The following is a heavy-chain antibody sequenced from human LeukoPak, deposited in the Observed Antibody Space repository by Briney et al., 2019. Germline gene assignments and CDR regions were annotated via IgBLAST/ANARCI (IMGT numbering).Heavy chain of an antibody. CDR2: ISSSGSTI. J-gene: IGHJ4*02. V-gene: IGHV3-11*01. CDR3: ARERAPLLLWFGEFDY. D-gene: IGHD3-10*01. CDR1: GFTFSDYY. Sequence: GGSLRLSCTASGFTFSDYYMSWLRQAPGKGLEWVSYISSSGSTIYYADSVKGRFTISRDNAKNSLYLQMNSLRAEDTAVYYCARERAPLLLWFGEFDYWGQGTLVTVSS.